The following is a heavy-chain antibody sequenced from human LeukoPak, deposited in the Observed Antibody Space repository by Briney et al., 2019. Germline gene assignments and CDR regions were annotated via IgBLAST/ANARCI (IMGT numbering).Heavy chain of an antibody. CDR2: ISAYNGNT. CDR1: GYAFSNYD. J-gene: IGHJ4*02. D-gene: IGHD2-21*01. V-gene: IGHV1-18*01. CDR3: ARDRGVSDY. Sequence: ASVKVSCTASGYAFSNYDFSWVRQAPGQGLEWMGWISAYNGNTNYAQKLQGRVTMTTDTSTSTAYMELRSLRSDDTAVYYCARDRGVSDYWGQGTLVTVSS.